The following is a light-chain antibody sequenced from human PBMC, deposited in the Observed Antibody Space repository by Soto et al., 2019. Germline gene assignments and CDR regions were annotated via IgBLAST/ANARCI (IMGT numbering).Light chain of an antibody. CDR1: QSVGSW. CDR3: QQYANYPRT. V-gene: IGKV1-5*01. J-gene: IGKJ4*01. Sequence: DIQMTQSPSTLSASVGDRVTISCRASQSVGSWLAWYQQKPGKAPKFLIYDASTLESGVPSRLSGSGSGTEFTLTISSLQPDDFATYYCQQYANYPRTFGGGTKVDIX. CDR2: DAS.